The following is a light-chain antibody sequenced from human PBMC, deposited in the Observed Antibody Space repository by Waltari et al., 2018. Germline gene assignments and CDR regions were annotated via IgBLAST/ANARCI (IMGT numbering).Light chain of an antibody. CDR1: NSNIGSNV. CDR2: SNT. Sequence: QSALTQPPSASGTPGQTVTIFCSGGNSNIGSNVVNWYQQVPGTAPKLPLYSNTYRTSGVPDRFSGSKSGTSASLAISGIQSDDEGDYYCATWDDRLTGVVFGGGTQVTVL. J-gene: IGLJ2*01. V-gene: IGLV1-44*01. CDR3: ATWDDRLTGVV.